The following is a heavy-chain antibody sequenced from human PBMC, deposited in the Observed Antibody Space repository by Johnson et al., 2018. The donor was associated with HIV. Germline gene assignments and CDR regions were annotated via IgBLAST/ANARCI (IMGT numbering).Heavy chain of an antibody. D-gene: IGHD3-22*01. Sequence: QVQLVESGGGLVKPGGSLRLSCAASGFTFSDYYMTWIRQAPGKGLEWVSYISSSGSTIYYAASVKGRFTISWDNAKNSLYLQMNSLRAEGTAVYYWARVLKRITMIVVGVSGAFDIWGQGTMVTVSS. CDR3: ARVLKRITMIVVGVSGAFDI. CDR1: GFTFSDYY. J-gene: IGHJ3*02. CDR2: ISSSGSTI. V-gene: IGHV3-11*04.